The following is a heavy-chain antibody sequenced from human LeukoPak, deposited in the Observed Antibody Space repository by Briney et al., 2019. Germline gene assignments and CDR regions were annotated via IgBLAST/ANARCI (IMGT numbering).Heavy chain of an antibody. J-gene: IGHJ4*02. V-gene: IGHV3-74*01. Sequence: GGSLRLSCAASGFTFSSYWMHWVRQAPGKGLVWVSRINSDGSSASYADSVKGRFTISRDNSKNTLHLQMNSLRAEDTAIYYCAKVLSVGKLFHYDYWGQGTLVTVSS. CDR3: AKVLSVGKLFHYDY. CDR2: INSDGSSA. D-gene: IGHD3-16*01. CDR1: GFTFSSYW.